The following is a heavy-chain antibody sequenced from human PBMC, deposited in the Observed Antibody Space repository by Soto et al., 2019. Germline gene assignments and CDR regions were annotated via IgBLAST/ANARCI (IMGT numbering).Heavy chain of an antibody. CDR3: ADIDFRSGYAHY. Sequence: GGSLRLSCEASGFTLSTYEMSWVRQAQGKGLEWVSTISAGGDGAYYADSVKGRFIISRDNSKNTVYLQLNRPRAEDTAVYYCADIDFRSGYAHYWGQGTLVTVSS. CDR1: GFTLSTYE. J-gene: IGHJ4*02. CDR2: ISAGGDGA. V-gene: IGHV3-23*01. D-gene: IGHD3-3*01.